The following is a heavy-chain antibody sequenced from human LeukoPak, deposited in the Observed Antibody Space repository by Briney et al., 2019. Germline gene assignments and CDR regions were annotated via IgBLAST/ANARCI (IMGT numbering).Heavy chain of an antibody. CDR3: ARLSYTSGWYEVDY. V-gene: IGHV4-59*08. J-gene: IGHJ4*02. Sequence: SETLSLTCTVSGGSIDSDYWTWIRQSPRKGLEWVGYVYYSGSATYNPSLKSRVTISVETSKNQFSLSLNSVTAAGTAVYYCARLSYTSGWYEVDYWGQGTLVTVSS. D-gene: IGHD6-19*01. CDR1: GGSIDSDY. CDR2: VYYSGSA.